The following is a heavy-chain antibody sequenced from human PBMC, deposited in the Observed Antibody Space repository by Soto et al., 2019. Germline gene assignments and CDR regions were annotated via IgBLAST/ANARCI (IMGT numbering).Heavy chain of an antibody. D-gene: IGHD2-15*01. CDR3: AKKVGYCSGGSCYSGLGHDDFDI. CDR1: GFTFSSYG. J-gene: IGHJ3*02. Sequence: PGGSLRLSCAASGFTFSSYGMHWVRQAPGKGLEWLAVISYDGSNKYYADSVKGRFTISRDNSKNTLYLQMNSLRAEDTAVYYCAKKVGYCSGGSCYSGLGHDDFDIWGQDTMVTVSS. V-gene: IGHV3-30*18. CDR2: ISYDGSNK.